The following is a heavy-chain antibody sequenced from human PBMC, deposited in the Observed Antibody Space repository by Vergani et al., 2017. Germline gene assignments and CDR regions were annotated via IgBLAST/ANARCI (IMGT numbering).Heavy chain of an antibody. D-gene: IGHD3-3*01. Sequence: EVQLVESGGGLVQPGRSLRLSCAASGFTFDDYAMHWVRQAPGKGLEWVSGISWNSGSIGYADSVKGRFTISRDNAKNSLYLQMNSMRAGDTALYYCAEGFCSGYYTGLGYWGQGTLVTVSS. CDR3: AEGFCSGYYTGLGY. V-gene: IGHV3-9*01. J-gene: IGHJ4*02. CDR2: ISWNSGSI. CDR1: GFTFDDYA.